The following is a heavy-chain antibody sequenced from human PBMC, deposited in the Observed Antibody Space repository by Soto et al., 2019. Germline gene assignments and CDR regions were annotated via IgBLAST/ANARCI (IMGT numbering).Heavy chain of an antibody. CDR3: ARLFGGATGNWYFDL. V-gene: IGHV4-34*01. CDR1: GGSFSGYY. CDR2: ITHSGGI. D-gene: IGHD3-16*01. Sequence: QVQLQQWGAGLLKPSETLSLTCAVYGGSFSGYYWSWVRQPPGKGLEWIGEITHSGGINYNPSLKSRVNMSLDTSKNQVSLRLNSVSDADTAVYYCARLFGGATGNWYFDLWGRGTLVTVSS. J-gene: IGHJ2*01.